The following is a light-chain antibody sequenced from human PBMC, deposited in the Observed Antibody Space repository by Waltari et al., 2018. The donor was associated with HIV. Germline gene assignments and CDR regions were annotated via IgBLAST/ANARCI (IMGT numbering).Light chain of an antibody. V-gene: IGLV1-40*01. CDR3: QSYDSSLNGHVV. J-gene: IGLJ2*01. Sequence: QSVLTQAPSVSGAPGQRVTISCTGSRSNFGTGYDVHWYQHLPGTAPKLLIYANNQRPSGVPARFSGSKSATSASLVITGLQAEDEADYYCQSYDSSLNGHVVFGGGTKVTVL. CDR2: ANN. CDR1: RSNFGTGYD.